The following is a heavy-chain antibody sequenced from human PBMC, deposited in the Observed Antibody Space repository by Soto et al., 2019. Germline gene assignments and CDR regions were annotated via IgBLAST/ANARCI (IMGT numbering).Heavy chain of an antibody. D-gene: IGHD2-21*01. J-gene: IGHJ5*02. CDR3: ATVDRSVALMGWFDP. CDR1: GGTFSSYV. CDR2: IIPVSGTA. V-gene: IGHV1-69*01. Sequence: QVHLEQSGAEVKKPGSSVKVSCKFSGGTFSSYVIIWVRQAPGQGLEWMGGIIPVSGTANYAQKFHGRVTISADAATNTAYMELSSVRCDHTAVYYCATVDRSVALMGWFDPWGQGTLVTVSS.